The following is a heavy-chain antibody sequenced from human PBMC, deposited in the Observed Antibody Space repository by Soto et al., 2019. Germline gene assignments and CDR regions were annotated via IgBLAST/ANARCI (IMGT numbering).Heavy chain of an antibody. CDR1: GFTFSSYW. V-gene: IGHV3-7*01. J-gene: IGHJ6*03. CDR3: ARGLRFLAWLMSVAHFYYMDV. D-gene: IGHD3-3*01. Sequence: EVQLVESGGGLVQPGGSLRLSCAASGFTFSSYWMSWVRQAPGKGLEWVANIKQDGSEKYYVDSVKGRFTISRDNAKNSLYLQMNSLRAEDTSVYYCARGLRFLAWLMSVAHFYYMDVWGKGTTVTVSS. CDR2: IKQDGSEK.